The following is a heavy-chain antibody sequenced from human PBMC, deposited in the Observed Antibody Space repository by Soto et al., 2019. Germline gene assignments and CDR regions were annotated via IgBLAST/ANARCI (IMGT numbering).Heavy chain of an antibody. J-gene: IGHJ5*02. CDR2: ISSSSSYI. Sequence: GGSLRLSCAASGFTFSSYSMNWVRQAPGKGLEWVSSISSSSSYIYYADSVKGRFTISRDNAKNSLYLQMNSLRAEDTAVYYCARDCLSRGDCSRNWFDPWGQGTLVTVSS. D-gene: IGHD2-21*01. CDR1: GFTFSSYS. CDR3: ARDCLSRGDCSRNWFDP. V-gene: IGHV3-21*01.